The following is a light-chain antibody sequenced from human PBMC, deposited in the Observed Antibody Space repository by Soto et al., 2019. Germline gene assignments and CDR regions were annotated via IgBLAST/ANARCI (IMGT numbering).Light chain of an antibody. J-gene: IGLJ1*01. V-gene: IGLV2-8*01. Sequence: QSVLTQPPSASGSPGQSVTISCTGTSSDVGGYNYVSWYQQHPGKAPKLMIYKVSKRPSGVPDRFSGSKSGNTASLTVSGLQAEDEADYYCSSYAGSTNFYVFGTGTKLTVL. CDR1: SSDVGGYNY. CDR2: KVS. CDR3: SSYAGSTNFYV.